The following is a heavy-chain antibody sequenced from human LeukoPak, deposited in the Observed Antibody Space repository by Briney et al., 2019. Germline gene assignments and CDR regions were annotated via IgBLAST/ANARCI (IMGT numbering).Heavy chain of an antibody. J-gene: IGHJ4*02. V-gene: IGHV4-59*01. CDR2: IYYSGST. CDR3: ARDHRFGEFPDY. CDR1: GGSISSYY. D-gene: IGHD3-10*01. Sequence: SATLSLPCTVSGGSISSYYWSWIRQPPGKGLEWIGYIYYSGSTNYNPSLKSRVTISVDTSKNQFSLKLSSVTAADTAVYYCARDHRFGEFPDYWGQGTLVTVSS.